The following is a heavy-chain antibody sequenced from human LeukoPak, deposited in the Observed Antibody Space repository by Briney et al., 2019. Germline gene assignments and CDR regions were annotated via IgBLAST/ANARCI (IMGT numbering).Heavy chain of an antibody. CDR2: IYTSGST. CDR3: ARERNGAKEDAFDI. Sequence: PSQTLSLTCTVSGGSISSGGYYWSWIRQPAGKGLEWIGRIYTSGSTNYNPSLKSRVTISVDTSKNQFSLKLSSVTAADTAVYYCARERNGAKEDAFDIWGQGTMVTVSS. J-gene: IGHJ3*02. D-gene: IGHD4-17*01. CDR1: GGSISSGGYY. V-gene: IGHV4-61*02.